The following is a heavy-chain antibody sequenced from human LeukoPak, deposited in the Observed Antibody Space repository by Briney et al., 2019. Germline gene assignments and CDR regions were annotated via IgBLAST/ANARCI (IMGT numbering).Heavy chain of an antibody. J-gene: IGHJ4*02. CDR3: AREPFGGRLGISNFDY. Sequence: GRSLRLSCAASGFTFSSYGMHWVRQAPGKGLEWVAVISYDGSNKYYADSVKGRFTISRDNSKNTLYLQMNSLRPDDTAIYYCAREPFGGRLGISNFDYWGQGILVTVSS. D-gene: IGHD3-16*01. CDR1: GFTFSSYG. CDR2: ISYDGSNK. V-gene: IGHV3-30*03.